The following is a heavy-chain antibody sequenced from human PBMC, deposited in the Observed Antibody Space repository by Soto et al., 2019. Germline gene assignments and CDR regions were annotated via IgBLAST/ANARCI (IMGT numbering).Heavy chain of an antibody. V-gene: IGHV3-15*01. CDR1: GFTFSNAW. Sequence: GGSLRLSCAASGFTFSNAWMSWVRQAPGKGLEWVGRIKSKTDGGTTDYAAPVKGRFTISRDDSKNTLYLQMNSLKTEDTAVYYCTTGDVVVPAATTYYYYGMDVWGQGTTITVSS. CDR3: TTGDVVVPAATTYYYYGMDV. D-gene: IGHD2-2*01. J-gene: IGHJ6*02. CDR2: IKSKTDGGTT.